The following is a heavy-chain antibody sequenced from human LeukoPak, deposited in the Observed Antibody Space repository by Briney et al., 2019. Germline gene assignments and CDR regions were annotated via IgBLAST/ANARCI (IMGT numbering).Heavy chain of an antibody. J-gene: IGHJ4*02. D-gene: IGHD1-1*01. Sequence: GGTLRLSCVASGFTFSSYAMSWVRQAPGKGLEWVSSIRGGTVSTYYTDSVKGRFTISRDNSKNTLFLQMSSLRAEDTAVYYCAKDRRTYYFDNWGQGTLVTVSS. CDR1: GFTFSSYA. V-gene: IGHV3-23*01. CDR2: IRGGTVST. CDR3: AKDRRTYYFDN.